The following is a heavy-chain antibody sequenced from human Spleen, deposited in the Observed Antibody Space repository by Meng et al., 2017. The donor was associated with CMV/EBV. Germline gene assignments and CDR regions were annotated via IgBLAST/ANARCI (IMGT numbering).Heavy chain of an antibody. CDR3: AREGESDYGGNTYYFDY. V-gene: IGHV6-1*01. CDR2: TYYRSKWYN. CDR1: ADSVSSNSAA. D-gene: IGHD4-23*01. Sequence: QVQLQQSGPALVKPSQTPSLTCAISADSVSSNSAAWNWIRQSPSRGLEWLGRTYYRSKWYNDYAVSVKSRITINPDTSKNQFSLQLNSVTPEDTAVYYCAREGESDYGGNTYYFDYWGQGTLGTVSS. J-gene: IGHJ4*02.